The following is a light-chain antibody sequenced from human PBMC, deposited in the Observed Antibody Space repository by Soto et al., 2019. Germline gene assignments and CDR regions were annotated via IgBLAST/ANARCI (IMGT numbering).Light chain of an antibody. J-gene: IGLJ1*01. CDR1: SSNIGSNT. Sequence: QSVLTPPPSASGTPGQRVTISCSGSSSNIGSNTVNWYQQLQGTAPKLLIYSNNQRPSGVPDRFSGSKSGTSASLAIRGLQSEDEADYYCAAWDDSLNGYVFGTGTKLTVL. CDR2: SNN. V-gene: IGLV1-44*01. CDR3: AAWDDSLNGYV.